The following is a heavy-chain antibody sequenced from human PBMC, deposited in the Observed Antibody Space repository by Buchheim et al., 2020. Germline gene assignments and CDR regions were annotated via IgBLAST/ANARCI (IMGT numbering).Heavy chain of an antibody. Sequence: EVQLVESGGGLVKPGGSLRLSCAASGFTFSSYSMNWVRQAPGKGLEWVSSISSSSSYIYYADSVKGRFTISRDNAKNSLYLQMNNLRAEDTAVYYCARPAGYSYGYGDYYYGMDVWGQGTT. D-gene: IGHD5-18*01. CDR3: ARPAGYSYGYGDYYYGMDV. CDR2: ISSSSSYI. V-gene: IGHV3-21*01. J-gene: IGHJ6*02. CDR1: GFTFSSYS.